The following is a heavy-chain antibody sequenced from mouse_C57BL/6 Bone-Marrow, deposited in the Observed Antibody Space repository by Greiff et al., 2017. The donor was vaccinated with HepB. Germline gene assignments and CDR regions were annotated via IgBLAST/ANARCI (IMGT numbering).Heavy chain of an antibody. J-gene: IGHJ2*01. D-gene: IGHD3-3*01. V-gene: IGHV1-52*01. CDR2: IYPSDSDT. Sequence: QVQLKQPGAELVRPGSSVKLSCKASGYTFTSYWMHWVKQRPIQGLEWIGNIYPSDSDTHYNQKFKDKATLTVDKASSTAYMQLSSLTSEDSAVYYCARGGTDYFDYWGQGTTLTVSS. CDR3: ARGGTDYFDY. CDR1: GYTFTSYW.